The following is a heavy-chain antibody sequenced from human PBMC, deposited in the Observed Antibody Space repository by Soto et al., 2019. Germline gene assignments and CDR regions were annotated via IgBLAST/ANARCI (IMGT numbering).Heavy chain of an antibody. J-gene: IGHJ4*02. V-gene: IGHV3-30*03. CDR3: IGDYVLFDY. CDR1: GFTFSSYG. D-gene: IGHD4-17*01. Sequence: GGSLRLSCAASGFTFSSYGMHWVRQAPGKGLEWVAVISYDGSNKYYADSVKGRFTISRDNSKNTLYLQMNSLRAEDTAVYYCIGDYVLFDYWGQGTLVTVSS. CDR2: ISYDGSNK.